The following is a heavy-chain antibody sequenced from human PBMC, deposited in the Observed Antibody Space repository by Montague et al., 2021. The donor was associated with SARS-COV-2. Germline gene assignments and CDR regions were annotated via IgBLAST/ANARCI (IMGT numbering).Heavy chain of an antibody. Sequence: PALVKPTQTLTLTCTFSGFSLSTSGVGVGWIRQPPGKALEWLAXXXWXXXKRXSPSLKSRLTITKDTSKNQVVLTMTNMDPVDTATYYCAHRKRRQWLAGRYFDYWGQGTLVTVSS. D-gene: IGHD6-19*01. J-gene: IGHJ4*01. CDR3: AHRKRRQWLAGRYFDY. V-gene: IGHV2-5*02. CDR1: GFSLSTSGVG. CDR2: XXWXXXK.